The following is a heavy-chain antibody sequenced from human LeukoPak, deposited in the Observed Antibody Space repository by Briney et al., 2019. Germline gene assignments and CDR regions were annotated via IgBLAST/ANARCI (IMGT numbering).Heavy chain of an antibody. CDR3: ARDPPRYYDILTGYFNYFDY. Sequence: ASVKVSCKASGYTFTSYDISWVRQAPGQGLEWMGWISAYNGNTNYAQKLQGRVTMTTDTSTSTAYMELRSLRSDDTAVYYCARDPPRYYDILTGYFNYFDYWGQGTLVTVSS. CDR2: ISAYNGNT. D-gene: IGHD3-9*01. J-gene: IGHJ4*02. CDR1: GYTFTSYD. V-gene: IGHV1-18*01.